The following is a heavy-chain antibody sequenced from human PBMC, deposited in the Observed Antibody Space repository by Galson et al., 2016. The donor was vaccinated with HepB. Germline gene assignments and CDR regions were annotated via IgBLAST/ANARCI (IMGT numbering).Heavy chain of an antibody. D-gene: IGHD1-14*01. CDR2: LSPDGTDK. Sequence: NLSPDGTDKRYAGSVKGRFTISRDNPNNSVFLQMSSLRAEDTALYYCARVDHTDEGINVWGQGTTVTVSS. J-gene: IGHJ6*02. V-gene: IGHV3-7*01. CDR3: ARVDHTDEGINV.